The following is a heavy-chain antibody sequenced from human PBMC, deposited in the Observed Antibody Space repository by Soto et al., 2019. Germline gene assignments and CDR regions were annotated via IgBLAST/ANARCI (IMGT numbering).Heavy chain of an antibody. CDR3: ARRLGYCSSTSCLNWFDP. J-gene: IGHJ5*02. CDR1: GGTFSSYA. CDR2: IIPIFGTA. D-gene: IGHD2-2*01. V-gene: IGHV1-69*13. Sequence: SVKVSYKASGGTFSSYAISWVRQAPGQGLEWMGGIIPIFGTANYAQKFQGRVTITADESTSTAYMELSSLRSEDTAVYYCARRLGYCSSTSCLNWFDPWGQGTLVTVSS.